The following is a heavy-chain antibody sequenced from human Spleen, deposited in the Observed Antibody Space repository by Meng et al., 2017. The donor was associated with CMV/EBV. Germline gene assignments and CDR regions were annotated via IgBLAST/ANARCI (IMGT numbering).Heavy chain of an antibody. Sequence: GGSLRLSCAASGFTVSSNYMSWVRQAPGKGLEWVSVTYSGGSTYYADSVKGRFTISRDNSKNTLYLQMNSLRAEDTAVYYCARASTVVLSYGMDVWGQGTTVTVSS. CDR1: GFTVSSNY. V-gene: IGHV3-66*02. D-gene: IGHD2-2*01. CDR3: ARASTVVLSYGMDV. J-gene: IGHJ6*02. CDR2: TYSGGST.